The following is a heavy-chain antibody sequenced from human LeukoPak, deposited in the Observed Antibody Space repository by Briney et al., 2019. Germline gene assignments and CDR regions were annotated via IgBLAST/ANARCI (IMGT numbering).Heavy chain of an antibody. V-gene: IGHV1-2*02. CDR2: INPNSGGT. D-gene: IGHD3-10*01. CDR3: ARVSFGSGYYNYMDV. CDR1: GGTFSSYA. J-gene: IGHJ6*03. Sequence: ASVKVSCKASGGTFSSYAISWVRQAPGQGLEWMGWINPNSGGTNYAQKFQGRVTMTRDTSISTAYMELSRLRSDDTAVYYCARVSFGSGYYNYMDVWGKGTTVTVSS.